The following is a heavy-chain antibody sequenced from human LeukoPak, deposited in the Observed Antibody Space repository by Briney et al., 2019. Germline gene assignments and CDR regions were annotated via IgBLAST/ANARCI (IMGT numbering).Heavy chain of an antibody. V-gene: IGHV6-1*01. D-gene: IGHD6-13*01. CDR3: ARVYYSNSYDYWYFDL. J-gene: IGHJ2*01. CDR2: TYYRSKWYN. Sequence: SQTLSLTCAISGDSVSSNSGAWNWIRQSPSRGLEWLGRTYYRSKWYNDYAASVKSRVTINPDTTKNQFSLQLISVTAADTAVYYCARVYYSNSYDYWYFDLWGRGTLVTVSS. CDR1: GDSVSSNSGA.